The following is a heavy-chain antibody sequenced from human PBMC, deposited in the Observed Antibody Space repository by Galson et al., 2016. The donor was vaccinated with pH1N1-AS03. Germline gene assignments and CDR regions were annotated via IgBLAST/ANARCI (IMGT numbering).Heavy chain of an antibody. CDR2: IDPDHDGGT. CDR3: ARILRGKGGLDS. V-gene: IGHV1-2*02. CDR1: GYTFTAYY. D-gene: IGHD3-16*01. Sequence: SVKVSRKASGYTFTAYYIHWVRQAPGQGLEWMGWIDPDHDGGTRYAQKFQGRVTMARDTSITTVYMEVTRLTSDDTAVYYCARILRGKGGLDSWGQGTLVTVSS. J-gene: IGHJ5*01.